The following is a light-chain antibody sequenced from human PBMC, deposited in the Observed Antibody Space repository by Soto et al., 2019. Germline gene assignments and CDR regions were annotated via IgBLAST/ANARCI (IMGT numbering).Light chain of an antibody. CDR1: QSVSSTY. CDR2: GAS. V-gene: IGKV3-20*01. Sequence: ESVLTQSPGTLSFSPGERAALSCRASQSVSSTYLSWYQQKAGQAPRLLIYGASSRATGIPDRFSGSGSGTDFTLTISRLEPEDFAVYYCQQYGSSPQTFGQGTKVDIK. CDR3: QQYGSSPQT. J-gene: IGKJ1*01.